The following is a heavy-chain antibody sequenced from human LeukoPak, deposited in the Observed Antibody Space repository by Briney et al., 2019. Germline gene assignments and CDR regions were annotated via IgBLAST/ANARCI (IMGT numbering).Heavy chain of an antibody. Sequence: ASVKVSCKDSGYTFTSYGISWVRQAPGQGLEWMRWISAYNGDTNYAQKLQGRVTMTTDTSTSTAYMELRSLRSDDTAVYYCARNYYDSSGQFYYFDYWGQGTLVTVSS. CDR2: ISAYNGDT. CDR1: GYTFTSYG. D-gene: IGHD3-22*01. CDR3: ARNYYDSSGQFYYFDY. V-gene: IGHV1-18*01. J-gene: IGHJ4*02.